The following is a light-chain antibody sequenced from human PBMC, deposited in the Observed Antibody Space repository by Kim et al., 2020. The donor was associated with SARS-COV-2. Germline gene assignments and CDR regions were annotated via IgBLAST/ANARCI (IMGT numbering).Light chain of an antibody. CDR2: EAS. CDR3: QQRSDWPIT. Sequence: EIVLTQSPATLSLSPGDRVTLSYRASQSISRYLAWYQRKPGQVPRLLIYEASNRATGIPARFSASGSGTDFTLTISSLEPEDFAVYFCQQRSDWPITFGQGTRLEIK. V-gene: IGKV3-11*01. J-gene: IGKJ5*01. CDR1: QSISRY.